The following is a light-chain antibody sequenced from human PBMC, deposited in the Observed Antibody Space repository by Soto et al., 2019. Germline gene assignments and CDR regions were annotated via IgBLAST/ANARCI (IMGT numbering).Light chain of an antibody. CDR3: QQRYNWPWT. CDR2: DAS. CDR1: QSISTN. J-gene: IGKJ1*01. Sequence: TQSPATLSVSPGERVTFSCRASQSISTNLAWYQQKPGQAPRLLIYDASNRATGIPPRFSGSGSGTDFTLTISSLEPEDCAVYFCQQRYNWPWTFGQGTKV. V-gene: IGKV3-11*01.